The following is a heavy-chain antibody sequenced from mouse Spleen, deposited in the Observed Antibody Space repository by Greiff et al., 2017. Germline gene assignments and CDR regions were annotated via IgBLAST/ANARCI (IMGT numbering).Heavy chain of an antibody. J-gene: IGHJ2*01. V-gene: IGHV1-55*01. CDR2: IYPGSGST. CDR3: ARRGYPDYFDY. Sequence: VQLQESGAELARPGASVKMSCKASGYTFTSYWITWVKQRPGQGLEWIGDIYPGSGSTNYNEKFKSKATLTVDTSSSTAYMQLSSLTSEDSAVYYCARRGYPDYFDYWGQGTTLTVSS. D-gene: IGHD2-2*01. CDR1: GYTFTSYW.